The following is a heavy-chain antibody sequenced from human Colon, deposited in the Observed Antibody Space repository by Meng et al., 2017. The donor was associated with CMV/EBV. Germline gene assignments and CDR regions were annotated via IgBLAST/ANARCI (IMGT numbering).Heavy chain of an antibody. CDR1: GFIFSSYG. J-gene: IGHJ6*02. V-gene: IGHV3-33*01. Sequence: GESLKISCEASGFIFSSYGMHWVRQAPGKGLEWVALIEYDGSNKKYVDSVKGRFTITRDNSKNTLYLQMSSLRAEDTAVYYCARDRYRYCSSTSCYYYGMDVWGQGTTVTVSS. CDR3: ARDRYRYCSSTSCYYYGMDV. D-gene: IGHD2-2*01. CDR2: IEYDGSNK.